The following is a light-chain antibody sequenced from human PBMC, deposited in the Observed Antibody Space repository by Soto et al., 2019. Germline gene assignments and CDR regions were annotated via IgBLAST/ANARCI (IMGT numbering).Light chain of an antibody. V-gene: IGLV2-14*01. Sequence: QSVLTQPASVSGSPGQSITISCAGTRSDVGAYNYVSWYQQHPGKAPKLLIYDVSNRPSGVFNRFSGSKSGNTASLTISGLQAEDEADYYCSSYASSSTPLYVFGTGTKVTVL. CDR3: SSYASSSTPLYV. CDR2: DVS. CDR1: RSDVGAYNY. J-gene: IGLJ1*01.